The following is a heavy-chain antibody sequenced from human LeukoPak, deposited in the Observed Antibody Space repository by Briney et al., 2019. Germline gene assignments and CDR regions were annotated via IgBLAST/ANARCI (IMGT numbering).Heavy chain of an antibody. Sequence: GASVKVSCKASGYTFTDYYMHWVRQAPGQGLEWMGWISTYNGNTNYAQKLQGRVTMTTDTSTSTAYMELRSLRSDDTAMYYCARDRMDTGTYFDYWGQGTLVTVSS. D-gene: IGHD5-18*01. CDR2: ISTYNGNT. J-gene: IGHJ4*02. CDR3: ARDRMDTGTYFDY. V-gene: IGHV1-18*04. CDR1: GYTFTDYY.